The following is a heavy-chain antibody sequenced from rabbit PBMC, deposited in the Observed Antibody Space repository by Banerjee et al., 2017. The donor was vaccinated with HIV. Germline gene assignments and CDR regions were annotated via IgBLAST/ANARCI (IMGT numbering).Heavy chain of an antibody. CDR2: IYTGSSGGT. Sequence: QEQLVESGGGLVTLGGSLKLSCKASGIDFSTYGISWVRQAPGKGLEWIGTIYTGSSGGTYYANWAKGRFTISWTSSTTVTLQMTSLTAADTATYFCARGGYSDYGRLDLWGPGTLVTVS. CDR3: ARGGYSDYGRLDL. CDR1: GIDFSTYG. J-gene: IGHJ3*01. V-gene: IGHV1S45*01. D-gene: IGHD2-1*01.